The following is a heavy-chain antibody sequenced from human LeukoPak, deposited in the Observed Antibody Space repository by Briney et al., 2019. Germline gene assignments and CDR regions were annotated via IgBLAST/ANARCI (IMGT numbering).Heavy chain of an antibody. Sequence: SETLSLTCAVYGGSFSGYYWSWIRQPPGKGLEWIGGINHSGSTNYNPSLKSRVTISVDTSKNQFSLKLSSVTAADTAVYYCARGKGAFDIWGQGTMVTVSS. V-gene: IGHV4-34*01. CDR3: ARGKGAFDI. CDR2: INHSGST. CDR1: GGSFSGYY. J-gene: IGHJ3*02.